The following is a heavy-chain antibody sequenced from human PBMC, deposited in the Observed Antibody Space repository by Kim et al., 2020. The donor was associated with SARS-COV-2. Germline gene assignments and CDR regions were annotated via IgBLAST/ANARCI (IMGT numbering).Heavy chain of an antibody. CDR3: ARFYGGRPGGFDAFDI. CDR1: GGSISSSSYY. D-gene: IGHD2-15*01. J-gene: IGHJ3*02. Sequence: SETLSLTCTVSGGSISSSSYYWGWIRQPPGKGLEWIGSIYYSGSTYYNPSLKSRVTISVDTSKNQFSLKLSSVTAADTAVYYCARFYGGRPGGFDAFDIWGQGTMVTVSS. V-gene: IGHV4-39*01. CDR2: IYYSGST.